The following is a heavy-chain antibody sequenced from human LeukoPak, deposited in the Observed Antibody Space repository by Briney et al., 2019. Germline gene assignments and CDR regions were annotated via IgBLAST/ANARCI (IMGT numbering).Heavy chain of an antibody. CDR3: VREGYYGNNYIDY. Sequence: SETLSLTCTVSGGSISNFYWTWIRQPAGKGLEWIGRISTSASTNYNPSLKNRVTMSVDTSKNQFSLKLTSVTAADTAAYYCVREGYYGNNYIDYWGQGTLVTVSS. CDR2: ISTSAST. CDR1: GGSISNFY. J-gene: IGHJ4*02. D-gene: IGHD5-24*01. V-gene: IGHV4-4*07.